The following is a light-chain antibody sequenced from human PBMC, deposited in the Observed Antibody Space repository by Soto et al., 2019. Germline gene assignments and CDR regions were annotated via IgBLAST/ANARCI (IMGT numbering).Light chain of an antibody. CDR1: SSDVGAYNY. J-gene: IGLJ3*02. CDR3: SSFASSNTWV. CDR2: EVT. V-gene: IGLV2-8*01. Sequence: QSALTQTPSESGSPGQSVTISCTGTSSDVGAYNYVSWYQQHAGKAPKLVIYEVTKRPSGVTDRFSGSKSANTASLTVSGLQAEDEADYYCSSFASSNTWVFGGGTKLTVL.